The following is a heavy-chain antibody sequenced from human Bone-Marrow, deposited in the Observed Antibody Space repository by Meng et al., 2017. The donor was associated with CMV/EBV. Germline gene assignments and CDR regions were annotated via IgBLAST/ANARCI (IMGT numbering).Heavy chain of an antibody. J-gene: IGHJ4*02. CDR3: AKGSTYNWNFGLVGLYFDY. Sequence: GESLKISCAASGFTFSTYTLHWVRQAPGKGLEWVAVISYDGITKYYADSVKGRFTISRDNSKNTVYLQMNSLRVEDTAVYYCAKGSTYNWNFGLVGLYFDYWGQGTLVTVSS. D-gene: IGHD1-7*01. CDR2: ISYDGITK. V-gene: IGHV3-30*14. CDR1: GFTFSTYT.